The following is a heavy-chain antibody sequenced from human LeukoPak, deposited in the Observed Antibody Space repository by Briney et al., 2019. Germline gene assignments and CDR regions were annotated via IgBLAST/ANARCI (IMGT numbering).Heavy chain of an antibody. Sequence: GGSLRLSCAASGFTFSSFGMHWVRQAPGKGLEWVAVISSDGVNKYSADSVKGRFTISRDNSKNTLYLQMNSLRAADTAAYYCAKGQNYYDGSGYYSTDYWGQGTPVTVSS. V-gene: IGHV3-30*18. J-gene: IGHJ4*02. D-gene: IGHD3-22*01. CDR3: AKGQNYYDGSGYYSTDY. CDR1: GFTFSSFG. CDR2: ISSDGVNK.